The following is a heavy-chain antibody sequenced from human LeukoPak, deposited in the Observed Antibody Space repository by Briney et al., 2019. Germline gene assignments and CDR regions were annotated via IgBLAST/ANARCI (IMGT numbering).Heavy chain of an antibody. D-gene: IGHD4-11*01. Sequence: SETLSLTCAVYGGSFSGYYWSWIRQPPGKGLEWIGEINHSGSTNYNPSLKSRVTISVDTSKNQFSLKLSSVTAADTAVYYCASGVYSNYFDYWGQGTLVTVSS. CDR1: GGSFSGYY. V-gene: IGHV4-34*01. CDR2: INHSGST. J-gene: IGHJ4*02. CDR3: ASGVYSNYFDY.